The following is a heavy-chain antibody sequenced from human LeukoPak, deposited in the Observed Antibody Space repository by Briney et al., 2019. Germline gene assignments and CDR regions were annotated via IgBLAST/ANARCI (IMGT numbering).Heavy chain of an antibody. CDR3: ARFSRYYYDSSGSPGAFDI. CDR1: GFTFSSYG. J-gene: IGHJ3*02. CDR2: IWYDGSNK. D-gene: IGHD3-22*01. Sequence: GGSLRLSCAASGFTFSSYGMHWVRQAPGQGLEWVAGIWYDGSNKYYADSVKGRFTISRDNSKNTLYLQMNSLRAEDTAVYYCARFSRYYYDSSGSPGAFDIWGQGTMVTVSS. V-gene: IGHV3-33*01.